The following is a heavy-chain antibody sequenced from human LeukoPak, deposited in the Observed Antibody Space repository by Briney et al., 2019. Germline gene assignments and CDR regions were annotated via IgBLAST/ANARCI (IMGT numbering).Heavy chain of an antibody. V-gene: IGHV1-18*01. Sequence: VASVKVSCKASGYTFTSYGISWVRQAPGQGLEWMGWISAYNGYTNYAQNFQGRVTMTTDASTSTAYMELRSLRSDDTAVYYCARGPTSVADYYYYYYMDVWGKGTTVTVSS. CDR2: ISAYNGYT. CDR3: ARGPTSVADYYYYYYMDV. D-gene: IGHD6-19*01. J-gene: IGHJ6*03. CDR1: GYTFTSYG.